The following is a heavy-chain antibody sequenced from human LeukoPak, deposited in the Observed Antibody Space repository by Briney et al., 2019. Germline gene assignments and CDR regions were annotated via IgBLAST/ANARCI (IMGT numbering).Heavy chain of an antibody. CDR3: ARDFD. V-gene: IGHV3-7*04. CDR1: GFTFTNNW. Sequence: GGSLRLSCTASGFTFTNNWMTWVRQAPGKGLEWVANIKPDRSDKYYVDSVKGRFTISRDNAKNSVFLEMNSLRVDDTAVYYCARDFDWGQGTLVTVSS. J-gene: IGHJ4*02. CDR2: IKPDRSDK.